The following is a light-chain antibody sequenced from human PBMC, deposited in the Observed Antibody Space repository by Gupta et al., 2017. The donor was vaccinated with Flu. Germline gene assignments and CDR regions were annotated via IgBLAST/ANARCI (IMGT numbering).Light chain of an antibody. CDR2: ENK. Sequence: QSALTQPASVSGSPGQSITISFTGTSNDVGSYNLVSWYQQHPGKVPKLMIYENKKRPSGISNRFSGSKSGNTASLTISGLQAEDEADYYCCSYATSSWVFGGGTKVTVL. CDR3: CSYATSSWV. CDR1: SNDVGSYNL. J-gene: IGLJ3*02. V-gene: IGLV2-23*01.